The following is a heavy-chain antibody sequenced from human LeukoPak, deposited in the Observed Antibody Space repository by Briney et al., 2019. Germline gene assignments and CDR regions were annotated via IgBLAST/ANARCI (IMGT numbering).Heavy chain of an antibody. CDR3: ARADITIFGVVIRRHAFDI. CDR1: GGSFSGYY. D-gene: IGHD3-3*01. V-gene: IGHV4-59*08. Sequence: SETLSLTCAVYGGSFSGYYWSWIRQPPGKGLEWIGYIYYSGSTNYNPSLKSRVTISVDTSKNQFSLKLSSVTAADTAVYYCARADITIFGVVIRRHAFDIWGQGTMVTVSS. CDR2: IYYSGST. J-gene: IGHJ3*02.